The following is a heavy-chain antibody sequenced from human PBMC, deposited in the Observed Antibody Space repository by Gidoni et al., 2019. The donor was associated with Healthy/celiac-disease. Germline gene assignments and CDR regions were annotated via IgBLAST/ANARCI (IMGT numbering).Heavy chain of an antibody. J-gene: IGHJ4*02. V-gene: IGHV4-61*02. Sequence: QVQLQESGPGLVKPSQTLSLTCTVSGGSISSGSYYWSWIRQPAGKGLEWIGRIYTSGSTNYNPSLKSRVTISVDTSKNQFSLKLSSVTAADTAVYYCAREGGSGEWGQGTLVTVSS. D-gene: IGHD2-21*01. CDR2: IYTSGST. CDR1: GGSISSGSYY. CDR3: AREGGSGE.